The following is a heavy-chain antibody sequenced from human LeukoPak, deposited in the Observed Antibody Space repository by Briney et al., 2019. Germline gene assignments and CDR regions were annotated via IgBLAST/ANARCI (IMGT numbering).Heavy chain of an antibody. J-gene: IGHJ6*02. CDR2: ISAYNGNT. Sequence: ASVMVSCKASGYTFTSYGISWVRQAPGQGLEWMGWISAYNGNTNYAQKLQGRVTMTTDTSTSTAYMELRSLRSDDTAVYYCARDRRVDYDFWSGYYTPYYYGMDVWGQGTTVTVSS. CDR3: ARDRRVDYDFWSGYYTPYYYGMDV. V-gene: IGHV1-18*01. D-gene: IGHD3-3*01. CDR1: GYTFTSYG.